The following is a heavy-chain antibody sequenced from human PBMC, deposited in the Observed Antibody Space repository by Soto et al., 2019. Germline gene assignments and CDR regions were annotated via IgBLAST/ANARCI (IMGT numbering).Heavy chain of an antibody. CDR2: IIPVFGTP. V-gene: IGHV1-69*01. D-gene: IGHD3-3*01. CDR1: GGTFSNYA. CDR3: AGGSFGVMITLDF. J-gene: IGHJ4*02. Sequence: QVQLVQSGAEVKKPGSSVKVSCKASGGTFSNYAISWVRQDPGQGLEWMAGIIPVFGTPKYAQKFQGRVTITADPSTNTVYMDLSSLRSDDTAMYYCAGGSFGVMITLDFWGQGTLVTVSS.